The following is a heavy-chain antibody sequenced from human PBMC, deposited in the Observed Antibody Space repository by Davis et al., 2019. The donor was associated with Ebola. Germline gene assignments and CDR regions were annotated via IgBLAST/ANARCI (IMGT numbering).Heavy chain of an antibody. V-gene: IGHV3-9*01. CDR2: ISWNSGSI. J-gene: IGHJ4*02. CDR3: AKDRGPYSGSYLFDY. CDR1: GFTFGDFA. Sequence: PGGSLRLSCAASGFTFGDFAMHWVRQAPGKGLEWVSSISWNSGSIGYADSVKGRFTISRDNAKNSLYLQMNSLRPEDTALYYCAKDRGPYSGSYLFDYWGQGTLVTVSS. D-gene: IGHD1-26*01.